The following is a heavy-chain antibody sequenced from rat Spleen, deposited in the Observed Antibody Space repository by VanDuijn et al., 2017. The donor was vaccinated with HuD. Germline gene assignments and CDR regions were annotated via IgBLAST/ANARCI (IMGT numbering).Heavy chain of an antibody. J-gene: IGHJ2*01. CDR3: TRDYYDGSYYSYFDY. CDR2: IIYDGSTT. D-gene: IGHD1-12*02. Sequence: EVQLVESGGGLVQPGNSLKLSCAASGFTFSDYAMAWVRQSPKKGLEWFATIIYDGSTTYYRDSVKGRFTISRDNAKSTLNLKMDSLRSGDTATYYCTRDYYDGSYYSYFDYWGQGVMVTVSS. CDR1: GFTFSDYA. V-gene: IGHV5-17*01.